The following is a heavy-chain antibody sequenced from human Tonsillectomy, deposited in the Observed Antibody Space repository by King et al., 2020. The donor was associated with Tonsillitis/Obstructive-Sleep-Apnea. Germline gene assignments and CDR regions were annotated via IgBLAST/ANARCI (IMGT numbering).Heavy chain of an antibody. V-gene: IGHV4-31*03. CDR3: ASTPVRWARVLLTEQTQNWFDP. J-gene: IGHJ5*02. CDR1: GGSISSGGYY. D-gene: IGHD3-10*01. Sequence: VQLQESGPGLVKPSQTLSLTCTVSGGSISSGGYYWSWIRQHPGKGLEWIGYIYYSGSTYYNPSLKSRVTISVDTSKNQFSLKLSSVTAADTAVYDCASTPVRWARVLLTEQTQNWFDPWGQGTLVTVSS. CDR2: IYYSGST.